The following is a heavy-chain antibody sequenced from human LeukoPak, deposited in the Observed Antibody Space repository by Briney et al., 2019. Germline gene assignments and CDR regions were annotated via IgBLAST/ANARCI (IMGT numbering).Heavy chain of an antibody. V-gene: IGHV4-38-2*02. Sequence: PSETLSLTCAVSGYSISSAYYWGWIRQPPGKGLEWIGSIYNSGSTYYNPSLKSRVTISIDTSKNEFSLKLSSVTAADTAVYYCAREDHYFAISDYYPNFDYWGQGTLVTVSS. J-gene: IGHJ4*02. CDR1: GYSISSAYY. CDR2: IYNSGST. CDR3: AREDHYFAISDYYPNFDY. D-gene: IGHD3-22*01.